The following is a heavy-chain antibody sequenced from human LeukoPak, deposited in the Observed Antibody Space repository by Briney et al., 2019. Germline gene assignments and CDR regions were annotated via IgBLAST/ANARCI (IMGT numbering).Heavy chain of an antibody. CDR2: ISGSGGST. CDR3: AKGGSSGSYFVAFDI. J-gene: IGHJ3*02. Sequence: PGGSLRLSCAASGFTFSSYAMSWVRQAPGKGREGGSAISGSGGSTYYADSVKGRFTISRDNSKNTLYLQMNSLRAEDTAVYYCAKGGSSGSYFVAFDIWGQGTMVTVSS. CDR1: GFTFSSYA. V-gene: IGHV3-23*01. D-gene: IGHD1-26*01.